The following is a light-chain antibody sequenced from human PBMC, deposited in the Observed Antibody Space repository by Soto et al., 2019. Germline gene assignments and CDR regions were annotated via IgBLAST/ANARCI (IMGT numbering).Light chain of an antibody. J-gene: IGLJ1*01. CDR3: SSYAGSNNYV. CDR1: SSDIGAYIY. V-gene: IGLV2-8*01. Sequence: QSALTQPPSASGSLGQSLTISCTGTSSDIGAYIYVSWYQQHPGKAPKNIISEVSRRPSGVPERFSGSKSGNTASLTVSGLQAEDEADYYCSSYAGSNNYVFGTGTKVTVL. CDR2: EVS.